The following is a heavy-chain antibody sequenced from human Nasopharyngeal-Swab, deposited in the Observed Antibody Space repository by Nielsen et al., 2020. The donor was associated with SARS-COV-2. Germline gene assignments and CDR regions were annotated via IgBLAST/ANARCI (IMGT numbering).Heavy chain of an antibody. J-gene: IGHJ3*02. CDR3: AREGDIVVVQDAFDI. Sequence: GESLKISCTASGFTFGDYAMSWVRQAPGKGLEWVGFIRSKANGGTTEYAASVKGRFTISRDDSKSIAYLQLNSLKTEDTAVYYCAREGDIVVVQDAFDIWGQGTMVTVSS. D-gene: IGHD2-2*01. V-gene: IGHV3-49*04. CDR2: IRSKANGGTT. CDR1: GFTFGDYA.